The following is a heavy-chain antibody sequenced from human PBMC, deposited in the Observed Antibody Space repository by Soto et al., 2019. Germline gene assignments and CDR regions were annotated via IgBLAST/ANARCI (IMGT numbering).Heavy chain of an antibody. CDR2: INAGNDNT. D-gene: IGHD4-17*01. CDR3: ARSTVHDAFDI. J-gene: IGHJ3*02. CDR1: GHTFTSYA. Sequence: WASVKVSCKASGHTFTSYAMHWVRQAPGQRLEWMGWINAGNDNTKYSQKFQGRVTITRDTSASTAYMELSSLRSEDTAVYYCARSTVHDAFDIWGQGTMVTVSS. V-gene: IGHV1-3*01.